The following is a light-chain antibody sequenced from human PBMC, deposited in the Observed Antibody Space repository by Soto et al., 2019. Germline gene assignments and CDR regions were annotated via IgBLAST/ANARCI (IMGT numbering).Light chain of an antibody. J-gene: IGLJ3*02. CDR1: SGHNTYI. V-gene: IGLV4-60*02. CDR2: LDRSGSY. CDR3: ESWYSNTHKV. Sequence: QSVLTQSSSASASLGSSVKLTCILSSGHNTYIIAWHQQQPGKAPRFLMTLDRSGSYNRGSGVPDRFSGSSSGADRYLTISVLQVEDEGDYCWESWYSNTHKVFGGGTKLTVL.